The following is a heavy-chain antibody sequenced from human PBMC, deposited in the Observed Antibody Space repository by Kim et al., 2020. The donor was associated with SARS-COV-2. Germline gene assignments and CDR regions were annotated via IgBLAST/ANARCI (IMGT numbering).Heavy chain of an antibody. CDR2: INHSGST. CDR3: ARGPRVGTYYYDSRRRWFDP. Sequence: SETLSLTCAVYGGSFSGYYWSWIRQPPGKGLEWIGEINHSGSTNYNPSLKSRVTISVDTSKNQFSLKLSSVTAADTAVYYCARGPRVGTYYYDSRRRWFDPWGQGTLVTVSS. D-gene: IGHD3-22*01. V-gene: IGHV4-34*01. J-gene: IGHJ5*02. CDR1: GGSFSGYY.